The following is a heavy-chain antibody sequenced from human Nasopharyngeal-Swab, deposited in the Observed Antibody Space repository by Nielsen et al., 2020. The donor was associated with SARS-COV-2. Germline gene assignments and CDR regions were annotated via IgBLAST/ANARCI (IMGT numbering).Heavy chain of an antibody. CDR1: GFIFSGSA. Sequence: LSLTCAASGFIFSGSAMHWVRQASGKGLEWVGRIGDKDHNYATTYGAAVKGRFTISRDDSKNTAFLQMDSLKTEDTALYYCTTDYYFDYWGQGTLVTVSS. CDR2: IGDKDHNYAT. J-gene: IGHJ4*02. CDR3: TTDYYFDY. V-gene: IGHV3-73*01.